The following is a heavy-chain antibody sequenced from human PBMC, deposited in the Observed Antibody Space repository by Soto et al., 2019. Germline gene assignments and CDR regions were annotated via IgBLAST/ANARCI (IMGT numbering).Heavy chain of an antibody. J-gene: IGHJ4*02. CDR2: ISWNSGSI. Sequence: GGSLRLSCAASGVTFDDYAMHWVRQAPGKGLEWVSGISWNSGSIGYADSVKGRFTISRDNAKNSLYLQMNSLRAEDTALYYCAKDSKYQLLYGEFDYWGQGTLVTVSS. V-gene: IGHV3-9*01. CDR3: AKDSKYQLLYGEFDY. D-gene: IGHD2-2*02. CDR1: GVTFDDYA.